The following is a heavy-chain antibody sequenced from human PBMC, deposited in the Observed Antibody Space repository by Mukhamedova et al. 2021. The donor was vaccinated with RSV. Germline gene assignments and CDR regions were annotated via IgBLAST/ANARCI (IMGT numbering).Heavy chain of an antibody. CDR2: IYHRGNT. J-gene: IGHJ4*02. V-gene: IGHV4-4*01. D-gene: IGHD3-3*02. Sequence: IGEIYHRGNTNYNPSLKSRVTMSVDKSKNEISLKMSSVTAADTAVYFCARGAFSREMDYWGQGTLVTVSS. CDR3: ARGAFSREMDY.